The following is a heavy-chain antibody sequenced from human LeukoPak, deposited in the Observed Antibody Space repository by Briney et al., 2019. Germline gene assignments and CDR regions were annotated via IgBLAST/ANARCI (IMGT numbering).Heavy chain of an antibody. CDR1: GFTFSRSG. D-gene: IGHD1-14*01. CDR3: AKAPGGGYYYYGMDV. Sequence: GGSLRLSCAASGFTFSRSGMHWVRQAPGKGLEWVAFIRFDGTNKYYVDSVKGRFTISRDNSKNTLYLQMNSLGAEDTAVYYCAKAPGGGYYYYGMDVWGQGTTVTVSS. J-gene: IGHJ6*02. CDR2: IRFDGTNK. V-gene: IGHV3-30*02.